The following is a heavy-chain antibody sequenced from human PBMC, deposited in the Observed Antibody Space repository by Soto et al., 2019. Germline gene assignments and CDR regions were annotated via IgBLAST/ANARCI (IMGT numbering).Heavy chain of an antibody. CDR1: GGSISSGNYY. D-gene: IGHD2-15*01. CDR3: ATMGTPATGLYYFDY. Sequence: QVQLQESGPGLVKPSQTLSLTCTVSGGSISSGNYYWSWIRQPPGKGLEWIGFISYSGSAYYNPSLKSRVTISVDTSKNQFSLTLSFVTAADTAVYYCATMGTPATGLYYFDYWGQGTLVTVSS. CDR2: ISYSGSA. V-gene: IGHV4-30-4*01. J-gene: IGHJ4*02.